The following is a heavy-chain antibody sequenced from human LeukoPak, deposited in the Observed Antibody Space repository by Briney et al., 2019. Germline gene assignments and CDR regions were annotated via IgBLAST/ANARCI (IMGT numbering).Heavy chain of an antibody. Sequence: GGSLRLSCAASGFTFSTYEMNWVRQAPGKGLVWVSHINSDGNSATYADSVKGRFTISRDNAKNTLYLQMNSLRAEDTAVYYCARGLKSPAGVDYWGQGTLVTVSS. V-gene: IGHV3-74*01. CDR3: ARGLKSPAGVDY. CDR2: INSDGNSA. CDR1: GFTFSTYE. D-gene: IGHD2-2*01. J-gene: IGHJ4*02.